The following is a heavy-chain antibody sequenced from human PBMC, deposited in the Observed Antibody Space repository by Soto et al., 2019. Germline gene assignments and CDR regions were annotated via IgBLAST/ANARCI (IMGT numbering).Heavy chain of an antibody. CDR3: ARTVKYCTNGVCGGKGPDAFDI. Sequence: SETLSLTCTVSGGSISSSSYYWGWIRQPPGKGLEWIGSIYYSGSTYYNPSLKSRVTISVDTSKNQFSLKLSSVTAADTAVYYCARTVKYCTNGVCGGKGPDAFDIWGQGTMVTVSS. CDR1: GGSISSSSYY. J-gene: IGHJ3*02. CDR2: IYYSGST. D-gene: IGHD2-8*01. V-gene: IGHV4-39*01.